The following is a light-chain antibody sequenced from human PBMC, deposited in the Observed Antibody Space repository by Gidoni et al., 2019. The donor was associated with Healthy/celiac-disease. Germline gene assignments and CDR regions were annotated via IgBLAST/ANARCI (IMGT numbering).Light chain of an antibody. CDR1: SSNIGSNT. V-gene: IGLV1-44*01. CDR3: AAWDDSLNGVV. CDR2: SNN. J-gene: IGLJ2*01. Sequence: QSVLPPPPSASGTPGQRVTISCSGSSSNIGSNTVHWYQQLPGTAPKHLIYSNNQRPSGVPDRFSGAKSGTSASLAISGLQSEDEADYYCAAWDDSLNGVVFGGGTKLTVL.